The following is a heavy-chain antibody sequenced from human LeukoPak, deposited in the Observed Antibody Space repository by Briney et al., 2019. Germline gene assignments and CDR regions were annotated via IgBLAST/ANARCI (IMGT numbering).Heavy chain of an antibody. J-gene: IGHJ4*02. V-gene: IGHV4-59*01. CDR2: IYYSGST. D-gene: IGHD1-1*01. CDR1: GGSISSYY. CDR3: ARDPYDGGFDY. Sequence: SETLSLTCTVSGGSISSYYWSWIRQPPGKGLEWIGYIYYSGSTNYNPSLKSRVTISVDTSKNQFSLKLSSVTAADTAVYYCARDPYDGGFDYWGQGTLVTVSS.